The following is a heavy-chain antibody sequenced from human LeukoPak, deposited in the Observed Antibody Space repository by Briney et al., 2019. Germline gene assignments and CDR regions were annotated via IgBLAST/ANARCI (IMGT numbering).Heavy chain of an antibody. Sequence: GGSLRLSCVVSGFTLSSRGMNWVRQAPGKGLEWVSGISGSGGRTDYADSVKGRFTISRDNSKSTLYLQMNSLRAEDTAVYYCANWATSSDWKGPFDYWGQGTLVIVSS. J-gene: IGHJ4*02. V-gene: IGHV3-23*01. CDR3: ANWATSSDWKGPFDY. CDR2: ISGSGGRT. CDR1: GFTLSSRG. D-gene: IGHD6-19*01.